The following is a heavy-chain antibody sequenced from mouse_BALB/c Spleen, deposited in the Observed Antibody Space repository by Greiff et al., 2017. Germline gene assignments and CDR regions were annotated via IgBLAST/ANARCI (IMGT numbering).Heavy chain of an antibody. D-gene: IGHD2-1*01. CDR3: ARQDGNYAFAY. J-gene: IGHJ3*01. V-gene: IGHV5-6*01. CDR1: GFTFSSYG. Sequence: EVKLQESGGDLVKPGGSLKLSCAASGFTFSSYGMSWVRQTPDKRLEWVATISSGGSYTYYPDSVKGRFTISRDNAKNTLYLQMSSLKSEDTAMYYCARQDGNYAFAYWGQGTLVTVSA. CDR2: ISSGGSYT.